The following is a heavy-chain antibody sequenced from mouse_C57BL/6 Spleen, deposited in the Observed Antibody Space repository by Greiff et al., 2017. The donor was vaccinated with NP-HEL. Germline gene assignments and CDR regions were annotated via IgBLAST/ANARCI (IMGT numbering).Heavy chain of an antibody. CDR3: ARRGGGWWYFDD. Sequence: QVHVMEPGAELVKPGASLNLSCTASGYTFTSYWMQWVKQRPGQGLEWLGDIDPSVSNTNSNQKFKGKATLTVDTSSSTACMQLSSLTAEDSAVYYCARRGGGWWYFDDWGTGTTVTVSS. CDR1: GYTFTSYW. V-gene: IGHV1-50*01. CDR2: IDPSVSNT. D-gene: IGHD1-1*02. J-gene: IGHJ1*03.